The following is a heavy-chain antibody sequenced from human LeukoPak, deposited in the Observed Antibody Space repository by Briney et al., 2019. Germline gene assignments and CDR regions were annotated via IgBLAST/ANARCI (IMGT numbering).Heavy chain of an antibody. V-gene: IGHV3-23*01. CDR1: GLTFSDYA. CDR2: ITSGFTP. Sequence: GGSLSLSCAASGLTFSDYAMSWFRQAPGKGLEWVSGITSGFTPHYADSVKGRFTISRDNSKNTFHLQLNSLRAEDTAVYYCAKDYSESRVADVFFEYWGQETLVTVSS. J-gene: IGHJ4*02. D-gene: IGHD2-15*01. CDR3: AKDYSESRVADVFFEY.